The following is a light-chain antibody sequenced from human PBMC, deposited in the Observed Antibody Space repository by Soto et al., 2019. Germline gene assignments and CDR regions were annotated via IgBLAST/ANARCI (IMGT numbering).Light chain of an antibody. CDR3: AACDDSLNGPV. CDR1: SSNIGSHS. CDR2: KNN. J-gene: IGLJ3*02. Sequence: VLTQPPSASGTPGQTVTISCSGSSSNIGSHSVNWYQQLPGTAPKLIIYKNNQRPSGVPDRFSDSKSGTSASLAISGLQSDDEADYYCAACDDSLNGPVFGGGTKLTVL. V-gene: IGLV1-44*01.